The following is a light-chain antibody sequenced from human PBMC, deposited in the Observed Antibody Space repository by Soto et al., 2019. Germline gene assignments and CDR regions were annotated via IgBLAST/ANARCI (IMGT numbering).Light chain of an antibody. CDR3: QKYNSAPLT. J-gene: IGKJ1*01. Sequence: DIQMTQSPSSLSASVGDRVTLTRRASQGIRNFLAWYQQKPGKVPKLLIYAASTLQSGVPSRFSGSGSGTDFTLTISRLQPEDVATYYCQKYNSAPLTFGQGTKVEIK. V-gene: IGKV1-27*01. CDR1: QGIRNF. CDR2: AAS.